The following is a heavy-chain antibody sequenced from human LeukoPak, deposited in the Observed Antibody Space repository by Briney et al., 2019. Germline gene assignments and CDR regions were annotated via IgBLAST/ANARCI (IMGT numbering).Heavy chain of an antibody. Sequence: GGSLRLSCAASGFTFSDYWMTWVRQAPGKGLEWVANIKQDGGETYYVDSVKGRFTISRDNAKNSLYLQMNSLRAEDTAVYYCAKDRVFRLRGYFDYWGQGTLVTVSS. CDR2: IKQDGGET. D-gene: IGHD2-21*01. J-gene: IGHJ4*02. V-gene: IGHV3-7*01. CDR3: AKDRVFRLRGYFDY. CDR1: GFTFSDYW.